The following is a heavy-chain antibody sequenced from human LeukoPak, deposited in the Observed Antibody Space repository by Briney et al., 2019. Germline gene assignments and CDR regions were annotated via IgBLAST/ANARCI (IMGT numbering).Heavy chain of an antibody. Sequence: SVKVSCKASGGTFSSYAISWVRQAPGQGHEWRGEIIPIFCTANYAQKFQGRVTITADKSTRTAYMELSSLRSEDTAVYYCARDQTYYGSGSDAFDIWGQGTMVTVSS. CDR2: IIPIFCTA. CDR1: GGTFSSYA. D-gene: IGHD3-10*01. V-gene: IGHV1-69*06. CDR3: ARDQTYYGSGSDAFDI. J-gene: IGHJ3*02.